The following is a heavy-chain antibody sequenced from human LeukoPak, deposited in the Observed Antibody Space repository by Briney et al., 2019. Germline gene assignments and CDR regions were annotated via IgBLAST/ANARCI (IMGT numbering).Heavy chain of an antibody. CDR1: GPTFSTYG. D-gene: IGHD3-10*01. CDR3: ARDLYYYGSESYYDVFDV. CDR2: ISAYKGNT. J-gene: IGHJ3*01. V-gene: IGHV1-18*01. Sequence: ASVKLSCTPAGPTFSTYGTSWWRQAPGQGLECRGWISAYKGNTYYAQKVQGRVTITTDTATSTAYMELRSLRSDDTAIYYCARDLYYYGSESYYDVFDVWGQGTMVTVSS.